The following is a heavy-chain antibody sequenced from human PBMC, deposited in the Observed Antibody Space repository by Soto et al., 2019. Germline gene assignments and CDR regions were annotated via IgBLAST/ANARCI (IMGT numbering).Heavy chain of an antibody. V-gene: IGHV4-59*01. D-gene: IGHD3-10*01. CDR3: ARDHLTYYYGSGKSGMDV. J-gene: IGHJ6*02. Sequence: PSETLSRTCTVSGGSISSYYWSWIRQPPGKGLEWIGYIYYSGSTNYNPSLKSRVTISVDTSKNQFSLKLSSVTAADTAVYYCARDHLTYYYGSGKSGMDVWGQGTTVTVSS. CDR1: GGSISSYY. CDR2: IYYSGST.